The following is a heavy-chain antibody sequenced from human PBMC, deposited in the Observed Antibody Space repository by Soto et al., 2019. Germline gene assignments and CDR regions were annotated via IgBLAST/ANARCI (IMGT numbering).Heavy chain of an antibody. CDR2: IYYSGST. V-gene: IGHV4-30-4*01. J-gene: IGHJ4*02. CDR3: ARDSCDGGGGSRGYHSG. Sequence: QVQLQESGPGLVKPSQTLSLTCTVSGGSISSGDYYWSWIRQPPGKGLEWIGYIYYSGSTYYNPSLKSRVTISVDTSMNQFSLKQSSVSAAYTAVYFCARDSCDGGGGSRGYHSGWGQGTLVTVSP. CDR1: GGSISSGDYY. D-gene: IGHD3-22*01.